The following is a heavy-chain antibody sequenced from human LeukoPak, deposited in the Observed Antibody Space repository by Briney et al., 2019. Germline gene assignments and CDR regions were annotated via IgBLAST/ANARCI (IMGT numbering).Heavy chain of an antibody. V-gene: IGHV4-39*01. Sequence: SETLSLTCTVSGGSISSSSYYWGWIRQPPGKGLEWIGSIYYSGSTYYNPSLKSRVTISVDTSKNQFSLKLSSVTAADTAVYYCARVEVVVPAAIRYSWFDPWGQGTLVTVSS. CDR2: IYYSGST. D-gene: IGHD2-2*01. J-gene: IGHJ5*02. CDR3: ARVEVVVPAAIRYSWFDP. CDR1: GGSISSSSYY.